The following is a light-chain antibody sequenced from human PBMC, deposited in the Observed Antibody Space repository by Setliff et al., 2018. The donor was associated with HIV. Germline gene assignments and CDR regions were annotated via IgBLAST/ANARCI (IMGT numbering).Light chain of an antibody. J-gene: IGLJ1*01. V-gene: IGLV2-14*01. CDR3: SSYAITNTLP. CDR1: TSDVGGYNY. Sequence: QSALPQPASVSGSPGQSITISCTGTTSDVGGYNYVSWYQQHPGKAPKLIIYEVKNRPSGVSNRFSGSKSGNTASLTISGLQAEDEAYYYCSSYAITNTLPFGTGTKVTVL. CDR2: EVK.